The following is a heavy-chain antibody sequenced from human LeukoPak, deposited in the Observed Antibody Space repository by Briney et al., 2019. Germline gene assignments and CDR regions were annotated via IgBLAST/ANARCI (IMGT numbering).Heavy chain of an antibody. CDR3: ARVSRPNSYGYNPLDY. J-gene: IGHJ4*02. V-gene: IGHV3-23*01. CDR2: ISGSGGNT. CDR1: GFIFSSYA. D-gene: IGHD5-18*01. Sequence: PGGSLRLSCAASGFIFSSYAMNWVRQAPGKGLEWVSGISGSGGNTYYADSVKGRFTISRDNSENTLNLQMNSLRAEDTAVYYCARVSRPNSYGYNPLDYWGQGTLVTVSS.